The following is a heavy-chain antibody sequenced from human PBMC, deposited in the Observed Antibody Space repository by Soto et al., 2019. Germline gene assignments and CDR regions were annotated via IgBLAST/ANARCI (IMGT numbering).Heavy chain of an antibody. CDR1: GFTFDNYG. CDR2: VSGSGGST. V-gene: IGHV3-23*01. J-gene: IGHJ4*02. CDR3: ARQRSYSSGFFDY. D-gene: IGHD6-19*01. Sequence: GGSLRLSCAASGFTFDNYGMSWVRQAPGKGLEWVSTVSGSGGSTYYAASVKGRFPISREYSKNTLYLQMNSLRAEDTAVYFCARQRSYSSGFFDYWSQGTLVTVS.